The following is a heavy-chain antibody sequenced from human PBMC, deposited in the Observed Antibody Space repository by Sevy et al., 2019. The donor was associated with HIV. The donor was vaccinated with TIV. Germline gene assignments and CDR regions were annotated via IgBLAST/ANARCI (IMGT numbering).Heavy chain of an antibody. CDR1: GYTFTPYF. CDR3: ASPGGYRYGSLLDY. Sequence: ASVKVSCKASGYTFTPYFIHWVRQAPGQGLEWMGWINPNSGDTNYAPTFQGRVTVTRDTSISTAYMELSRLRSDDTAVYYCASPGGYRYGSLLDYWGQGTLVTVSS. J-gene: IGHJ4*02. CDR2: INPNSGDT. D-gene: IGHD5-18*01. V-gene: IGHV1-2*02.